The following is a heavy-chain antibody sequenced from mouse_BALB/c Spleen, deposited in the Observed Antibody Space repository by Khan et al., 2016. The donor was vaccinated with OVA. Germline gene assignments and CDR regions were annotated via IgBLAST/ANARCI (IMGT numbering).Heavy chain of an antibody. V-gene: IGHV1-4*01. CDR3: ARRTTGYAMDY. CDR1: GYTFTSNT. D-gene: IGHD2-14*01. J-gene: IGHJ4*01. CDR2: INPRSSYT. Sequence: QVQLKQSGAELARPGASVKMSCKASGYTFTSNTMHWVKQRPGQGLEWIGYINPRSSYTNYNQTFKDKATLTADKSSSTAYIQLSSLTSEDSAVYYCARRTTGYAMDYWGQGTSVTVSA.